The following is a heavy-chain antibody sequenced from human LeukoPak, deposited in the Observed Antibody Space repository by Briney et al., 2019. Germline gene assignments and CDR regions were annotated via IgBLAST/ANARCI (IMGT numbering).Heavy chain of an antibody. CDR1: GFTFSHYY. D-gene: IGHD2-2*01. CDR2: ISGSSSTI. CDR3: ARRGECTSSTCYYFDN. Sequence: GGSLRLSCAASGFTFSHYYMTWIRQAPGQGLERVSYISGSSSTIYYADSAKGRFTISRDNSKSSLYLQMNSLGAEDTAVYYSARRGECTSSTCYYFDNWGQGTLVTVSS. V-gene: IGHV3-11*01. J-gene: IGHJ4*02.